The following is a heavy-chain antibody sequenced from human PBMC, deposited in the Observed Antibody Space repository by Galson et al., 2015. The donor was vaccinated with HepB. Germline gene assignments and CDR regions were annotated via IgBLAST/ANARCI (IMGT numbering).Heavy chain of an antibody. CDR3: ARVGPPRSGRRANWFDP. D-gene: IGHD5-12*01. CDR1: GFTFSSYA. Sequence: SLRLSCAASGFTFSSYAMSWVRQAPGKGLEWASAIRGSGGSTYYADSVKGRFTITRDNAKNSPFLQMNSLRPDDTAIYYCARVGPPRSGRRANWFDPWGQGTLVTVSS. CDR2: IRGSGGST. V-gene: IGHV3-23*01. J-gene: IGHJ5*02.